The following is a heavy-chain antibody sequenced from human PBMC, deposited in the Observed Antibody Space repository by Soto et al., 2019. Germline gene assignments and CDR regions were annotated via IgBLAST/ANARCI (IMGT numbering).Heavy chain of an antibody. CDR3: AKNGPSWATRAAFDY. CDR2: IWYDGSRE. J-gene: IGHJ4*02. V-gene: IGHV3-33*06. Sequence: PGGSLRLSCAASGFTFSSYGMHWVRQAPGKGLEWGAVIWYDGSREFYADSVKGRFTISRDNSKLYLQMNSLRTEDTAVYYCAKNGPSWATRAAFDYWGQGTLVTVSS. D-gene: IGHD3-16*01. CDR1: GFTFSSYG.